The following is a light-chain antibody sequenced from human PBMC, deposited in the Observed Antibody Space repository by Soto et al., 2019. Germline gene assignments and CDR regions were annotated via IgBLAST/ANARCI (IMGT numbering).Light chain of an antibody. CDR3: SSYTSSGTWV. Sequence: QSALTQPPSGSGSPGQSVTLSCTGTSSDVGSYNRVSWYQQPPGTAPKLMICQVSNRPSGVPDRFSGSKSGNTASLTISGLQAEDEADYYCSSYTSSGTWVFGGGTKVTVL. V-gene: IGLV2-18*02. CDR1: SSDVGSYNR. J-gene: IGLJ3*02. CDR2: QVS.